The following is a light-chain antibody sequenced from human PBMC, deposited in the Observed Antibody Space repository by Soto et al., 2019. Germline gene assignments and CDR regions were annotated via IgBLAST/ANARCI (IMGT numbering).Light chain of an antibody. CDR3: QQYNSYS. CDR2: AAS. CDR1: QGISSH. Sequence: IQLTQSPSSLSASVGDRVTITCRASQGISSHLAWYQQKPGKAPRLLIYAASTLQTGVPSRFSGGGSGTEFTLTISSLQPDDFATYYCQQYNSYSFGQGTKVDIK. J-gene: IGKJ1*01. V-gene: IGKV1-9*01.